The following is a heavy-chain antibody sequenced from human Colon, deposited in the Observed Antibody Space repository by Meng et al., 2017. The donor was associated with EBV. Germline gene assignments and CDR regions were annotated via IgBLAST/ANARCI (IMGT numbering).Heavy chain of an antibody. D-gene: IGHD6-19*01. Sequence: HLQGPGPGLLNPSQPLSPTCTGSGGSGSSGGYYWTWIRQHPGKGLEWFGHIYYSGSTFYNPSLKRRVIISIDTYKNQFSLNLRSVTAADTAVYYFARVSSGWDYFDYWGQGTLVTVSS. CDR3: ARVSSGWDYFDY. CDR1: GGSGSSGGYY. CDR2: IYYSGST. V-gene: IGHV4-31*03. J-gene: IGHJ4*02.